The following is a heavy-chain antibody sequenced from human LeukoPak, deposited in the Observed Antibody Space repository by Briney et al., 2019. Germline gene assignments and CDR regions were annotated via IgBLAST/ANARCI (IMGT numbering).Heavy chain of an antibody. Sequence: GASVKVSCKASGYTFTGYYMHWVRQAPGQGLEWMGGIIPIFGTANYAQKFQGRVTITADESTSTAYMELSSLRSEDTAVYYCASVWGPKSKYAFDIWGQGTMVTVSS. CDR1: GYTFTGYY. V-gene: IGHV1-69*13. J-gene: IGHJ3*02. D-gene: IGHD7-27*01. CDR3: ASVWGPKSKYAFDI. CDR2: IIPIFGTA.